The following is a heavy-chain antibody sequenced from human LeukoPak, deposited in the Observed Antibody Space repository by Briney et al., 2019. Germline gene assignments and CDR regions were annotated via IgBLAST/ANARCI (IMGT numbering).Heavy chain of an antibody. Sequence: ASVKVSCKASGYTFTTYYMHWVRQAPGQGLEWMGWMNPNSGATKYAQKFQGRVTMTRDTSISTSYMELSRLISDDTAMYYCARGTTPAAGPYRWFDPWGQGTLVTVSS. D-gene: IGHD6-13*01. CDR2: MNPNSGAT. J-gene: IGHJ5*02. CDR1: GYTFTTYY. V-gene: IGHV1-2*02. CDR3: ARGTTPAAGPYRWFDP.